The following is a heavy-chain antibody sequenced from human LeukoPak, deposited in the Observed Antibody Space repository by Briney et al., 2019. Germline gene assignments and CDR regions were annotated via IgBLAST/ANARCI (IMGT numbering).Heavy chain of an antibody. CDR2: IRSKAYGGTT. Sequence: GGSLRLSCTASGFTFGDYAMSWVRQAPGKGLEWVGFIRSKAYGGTTEYAASVKGRFTISRDDSKSIAYLQMNSLKTEDTAVYYCTRDRGQDIVVVPAASFGYWGQGTLVTVSS. D-gene: IGHD2-2*01. J-gene: IGHJ4*02. CDR1: GFTFGDYA. CDR3: TRDRGQDIVVVPAASFGY. V-gene: IGHV3-49*04.